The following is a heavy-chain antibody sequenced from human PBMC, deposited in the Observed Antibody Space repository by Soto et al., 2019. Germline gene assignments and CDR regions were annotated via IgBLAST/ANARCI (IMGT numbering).Heavy chain of an antibody. CDR2: IYHSGRA. CDR1: GGSISSGGYS. CDR3: AAGGGLPRYY. J-gene: IGHJ4*02. Sequence: QLQLQESGSGLVKPSQTLSLTCAVSGGSISSGGYSWSWIRQPPWKGLEWIGYIYHSGRAYYNPSLKSRGTKSVDRFKNQFSLKLSSVTAADTAVYYCAAGGGLPRYYWGQGTLVTVSS. D-gene: IGHD5-12*01. V-gene: IGHV4-30-2*01.